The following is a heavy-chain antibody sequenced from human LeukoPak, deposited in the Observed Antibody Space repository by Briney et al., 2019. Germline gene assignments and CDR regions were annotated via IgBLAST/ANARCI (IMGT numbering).Heavy chain of an antibody. CDR1: GFTVSGNY. Sequence: GGSLRLSCAVSGFTVSGNYMSWVRQAPGKGLEWVSLIYSGGTTYYADSVKGRFTISRDNSKNTLYLQMNSLRAEDTAVYYCARRAGGYAHPYDYWGQGILVTVSS. V-gene: IGHV3-53*01. CDR3: ARRAGGYAHPYDY. CDR2: IYSGGTT. J-gene: IGHJ4*02. D-gene: IGHD3-22*01.